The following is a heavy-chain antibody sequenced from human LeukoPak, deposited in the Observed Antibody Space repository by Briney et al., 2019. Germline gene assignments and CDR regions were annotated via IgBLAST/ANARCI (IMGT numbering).Heavy chain of an antibody. CDR3: ARDSPFGFY. CDR2: IKQDGSEN. J-gene: IGHJ4*02. D-gene: IGHD3-10*01. V-gene: IGHV3-7*01. Sequence: GGSLRLSCAASGFTFSDYWMSWFRQAPGKGLEWVANIKQDGSENNYVDPVKGRFIISRDNAKNSLYLQMNSLRAEDTAVYYCARDSPFGFYWGQGTLVTVSS. CDR1: GFTFSDYW.